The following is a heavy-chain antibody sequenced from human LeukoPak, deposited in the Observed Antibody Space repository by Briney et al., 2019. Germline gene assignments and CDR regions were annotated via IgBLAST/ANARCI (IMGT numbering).Heavy chain of an antibody. CDR3: ARDGGYSSELYWFDP. V-gene: IGHV1-69*06. CDR1: GGTFSSYA. CDR2: IIPIFGTA. D-gene: IGHD6-19*01. J-gene: IGHJ5*02. Sequence: SVKVSCKASGGTFSSYAISWVRQAPGQGLEWTGGIIPIFGTANYAQKFQGRVTITADKSTSTAYMELSSLRSEDTAVYYCARDGGYSSELYWFDPWGQGTLVTVSS.